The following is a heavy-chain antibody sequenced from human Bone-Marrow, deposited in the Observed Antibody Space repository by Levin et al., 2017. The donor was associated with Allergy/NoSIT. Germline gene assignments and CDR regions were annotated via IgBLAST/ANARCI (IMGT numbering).Heavy chain of an antibody. CDR3: ARDRSDYGGNSAEYFQH. CDR2: ISSSSSYI. Sequence: PGGSLRLSCAASGFTFSSYSMNWVRQAPGKGLEWVSSISSSSSYIYYADSVKGRFTISRDNAKNSLYLQMNSLRAEDTAVYYCARDRSDYGGNSAEYFQHWGQGTLVTVSS. V-gene: IGHV3-21*01. CDR1: GFTFSSYS. D-gene: IGHD4-23*01. J-gene: IGHJ1*01.